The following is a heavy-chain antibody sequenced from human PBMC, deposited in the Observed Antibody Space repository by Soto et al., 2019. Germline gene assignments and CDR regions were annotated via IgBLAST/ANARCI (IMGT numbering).Heavy chain of an antibody. CDR2: IYYSGST. J-gene: IGHJ4*02. Sequence: SEILSLTCTVSGGSISSGGYYWSWIRQHPGKGLEWIGYIYYSGSTYYNPSLKSRVTISVDTSKNQFSLKLSSVTAADTAVYYCARAGVSYFGELYRPPYEKPYYFDYWGRGTLVTVSS. V-gene: IGHV4-31*03. D-gene: IGHD3-10*01. CDR1: GGSISSGGYY. CDR3: ARAGVSYFGELYRPPYEKPYYFDY.